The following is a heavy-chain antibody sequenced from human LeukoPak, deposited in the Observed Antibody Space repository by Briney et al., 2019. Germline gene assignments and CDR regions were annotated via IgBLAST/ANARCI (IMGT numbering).Heavy chain of an antibody. CDR2: INPDSGNT. J-gene: IGHJ4*02. Sequence: ASVKVSCKASGYTFTGYYVQWVRQAPGQGLEWMGWINPDSGNTNHAQKVQGRVTMTTDTSTSTAYMELRSLRSDDTAVYYCARDFFDRSSWVDYWGQGTLVTVSS. CDR3: ARDFFDRSSWVDY. CDR1: GYTFTGYY. D-gene: IGHD6-13*01. V-gene: IGHV1-18*04.